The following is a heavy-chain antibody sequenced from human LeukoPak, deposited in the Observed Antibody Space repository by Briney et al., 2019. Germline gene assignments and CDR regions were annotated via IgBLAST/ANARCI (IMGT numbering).Heavy chain of an antibody. Sequence: GGSLRLSCATSGFTLSSYWMTWVRQAPGKGLEWVATIRQDGSQKYYVDSVKGRFPVSRDNAKNSLYLQMNSLRAEDTAVYYCARESAGTVSLVDFDYWGQGTLVTVSS. D-gene: IGHD1-7*01. CDR3: ARESAGTVSLVDFDY. J-gene: IGHJ4*02. CDR2: IRQDGSQK. V-gene: IGHV3-7*01. CDR1: GFTLSSYW.